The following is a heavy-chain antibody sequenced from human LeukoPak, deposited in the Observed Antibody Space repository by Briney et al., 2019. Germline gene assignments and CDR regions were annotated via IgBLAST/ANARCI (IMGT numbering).Heavy chain of an antibody. Sequence: GGSLRLSCAASGFTFSSYVMSWVRQAPGKGLEWVSAITGAGGGTNYADSVKGRFTISRDNSKNTLYLQMNSLRAEDTAVYYCAKETSSGNFVTIDCWGQGTLVTISS. CDR2: ITGAGGGT. D-gene: IGHD1-26*01. CDR3: AKETSSGNFVTIDC. V-gene: IGHV3-23*01. CDR1: GFTFSSYV. J-gene: IGHJ4*02.